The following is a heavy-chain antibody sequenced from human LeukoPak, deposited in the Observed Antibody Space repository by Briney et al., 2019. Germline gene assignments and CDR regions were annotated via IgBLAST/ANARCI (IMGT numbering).Heavy chain of an antibody. CDR1: GGSISSNSYY. J-gene: IGHJ4*02. CDR3: AASLWFGVNPEY. CDR2: IYYSGST. V-gene: IGHV4-39*01. Sequence: SETLSLTCTVSGGSISSNSYYWGWIRQPPGKGLKWIGSIYYSGSTYYNPSLKSRVTISVDTSKNHVYLTLNSVAAADTAIYYCAASLWFGVNPEYWGQGTLVTVSS. D-gene: IGHD3-10*01.